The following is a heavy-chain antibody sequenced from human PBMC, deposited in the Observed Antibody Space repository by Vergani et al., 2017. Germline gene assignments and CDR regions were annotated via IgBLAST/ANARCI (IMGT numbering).Heavy chain of an antibody. CDR3: VNGYYYVQGGLASFDY. J-gene: IGHJ4*02. CDR1: GLMFNNYG. D-gene: IGHD3-10*02. Sequence: QVQLVESGGGVVQPGRSLRLSCETSGLMFNNYGMHWVRQAPGKGLEWVAVISSDGSNKHYADSVKGRFTISRDNSQNTLYLQMDSLTAEDKAIYVCVNGYYYVQGGLASFDYWGQGTLVTVSS. CDR2: ISSDGSNK. V-gene: IGHV3-30*18.